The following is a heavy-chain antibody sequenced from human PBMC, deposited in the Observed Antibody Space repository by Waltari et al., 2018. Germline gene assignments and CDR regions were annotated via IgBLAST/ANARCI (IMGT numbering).Heavy chain of an antibody. J-gene: IGHJ4*02. CDR1: GYTFTDYY. D-gene: IGHD1-26*01. CDR3: ARGTFSVGTPKTRFDS. V-gene: IGHV1-69-2*01. Sequence: EVQLVQSGPEVKKPGATVKISCKVSGYTFTDYYIHWVQQAPGKGLEWMGFLDPEDGETKYAPKFQGRVTITADTSTDTAYLELSSLRFEDTAVYYCARGTFSVGTPKTRFDSWGRGTLVTVSS. CDR2: LDPEDGET.